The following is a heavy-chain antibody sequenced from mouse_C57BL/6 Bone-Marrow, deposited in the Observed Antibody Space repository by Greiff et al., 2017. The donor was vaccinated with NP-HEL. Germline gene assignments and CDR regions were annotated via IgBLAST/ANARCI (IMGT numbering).Heavy chain of an antibody. CDR3: ARSGNWYFDV. CDR2: IHPNSGST. V-gene: IGHV1-64*01. J-gene: IGHJ1*03. CDR1: GYTFTSYW. D-gene: IGHD3-1*01. Sequence: QVQLKQPGAELVKPGASVKLSCKASGYTFTSYWMHWVKQRPGQGLEWIGMIHPNSGSTNYNEKFKSKATLSVDKSSSTAYMQLSSLTSEDSAVYYCARSGNWYFDVWGTGTTVTVSS.